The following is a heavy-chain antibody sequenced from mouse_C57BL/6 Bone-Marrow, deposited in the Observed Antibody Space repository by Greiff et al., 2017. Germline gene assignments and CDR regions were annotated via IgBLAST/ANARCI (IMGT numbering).Heavy chain of an antibody. CDR2: INPYNGGT. CDR3: ASDYYGSSYDWYFDV. Sequence: EVHLVESGPVLVKPGASVKMSCKASGYTFTDYYMNWVKQSHGKSLEWIGVINPYNGGTSYNQKFKGKATLTVDKSSSTAYMELNSLTSEDSAVYYCASDYYGSSYDWYFDVWGTGTTVTVSS. D-gene: IGHD1-1*01. J-gene: IGHJ1*03. V-gene: IGHV1-19*01. CDR1: GYTFTDYY.